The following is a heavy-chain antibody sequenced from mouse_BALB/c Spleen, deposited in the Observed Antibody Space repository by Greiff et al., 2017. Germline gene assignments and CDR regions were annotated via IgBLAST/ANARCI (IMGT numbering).Heavy chain of an antibody. CDR3: ARGPLIYYDYDDGFY. Sequence: EVKLVESGGGLVQPGGSLKLSCAASGFTFSSYGMSWVRQTPDKRLELVATINSNGGSTYYPDSVKGRFTISRDNAKNTLYLQMSSLKSEDTAMYYCARGPLIYYDYDDGFYWGQGTTLTVSS. D-gene: IGHD2-4*01. J-gene: IGHJ2*01. CDR1: GFTFSSYG. V-gene: IGHV5-6-3*01. CDR2: INSNGGST.